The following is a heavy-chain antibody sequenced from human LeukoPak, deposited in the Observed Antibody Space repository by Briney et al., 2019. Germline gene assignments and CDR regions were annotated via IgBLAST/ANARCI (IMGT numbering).Heavy chain of an antibody. D-gene: IGHD3-10*01. J-gene: IGHJ6*03. V-gene: IGHV4-61*02. CDR3: ARDRGLPYYYYYMDV. CDR1: GGSISSGSYY. Sequence: PSETLSLTCSVSGGSISSGSYYWSWIRQPAGKGLEWIGRIYTSGSTYYNPSLKSRVTISVDTSKNQFSLKLSSVTAADTAVYYCARDRGLPYYYYYMDVWGKGTTVTVSS. CDR2: IYTSGST.